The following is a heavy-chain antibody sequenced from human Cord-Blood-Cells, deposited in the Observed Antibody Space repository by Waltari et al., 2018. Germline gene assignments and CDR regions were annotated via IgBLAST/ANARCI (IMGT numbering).Heavy chain of an antibody. CDR1: GYTFTSYD. D-gene: IGHD3-3*01. CDR2: MNPNSGNT. V-gene: IGHV1-8*03. Sequence: QVQLVQSGAAVKKPGASVKVSCKASGYTFTSYDINWVRQATGQGLEWMGWMNPNSGNTGYAQKFQGRVTITRNTSISTAYMELSSLRSEDTAVYYCARGITIFGVVTHGWFDPWGQGTLVTVSS. J-gene: IGHJ5*02. CDR3: ARGITIFGVVTHGWFDP.